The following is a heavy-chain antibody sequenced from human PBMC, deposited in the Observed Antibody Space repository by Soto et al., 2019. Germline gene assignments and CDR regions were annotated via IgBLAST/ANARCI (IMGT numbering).Heavy chain of an antibody. CDR1: GFTFSSYG. J-gene: IGHJ6*02. CDR3: ARGADFWSGSYYYYGMDV. Sequence: GGSLRLSCAASGFTFSSYGMHWVRQAPGKGLEWVAVIWYDGSNKYYADSVKGRFTISRDNSKNTLYLQMNSLRAEDTAVYYCARGADFWSGSYYYYGMDVWGQGTTVTV. D-gene: IGHD3-3*01. V-gene: IGHV3-33*01. CDR2: IWYDGSNK.